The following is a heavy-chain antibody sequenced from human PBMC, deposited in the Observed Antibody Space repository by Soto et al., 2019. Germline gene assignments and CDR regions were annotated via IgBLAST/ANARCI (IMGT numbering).Heavy chain of an antibody. CDR3: AKEVYTGINRGYFDY. CDR1: GVTFSSFG. CDR2: ISYDGKNI. V-gene: IGHV3-30*18. J-gene: IGHJ4*02. Sequence: QVQLVESGGGVVQPGGSLRLSCAASGVTFSSFGMHWVRQAPGKGLEWVAVISYDGKNIYYADSVKGRFTISRDNSEKTLYLQMNRLRTEDTAVYHCAKEVYTGINRGYFDYWGQGTLVTVSS. D-gene: IGHD3-16*01.